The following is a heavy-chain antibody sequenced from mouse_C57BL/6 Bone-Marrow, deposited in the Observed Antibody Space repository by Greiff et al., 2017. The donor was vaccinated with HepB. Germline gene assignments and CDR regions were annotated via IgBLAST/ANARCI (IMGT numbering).Heavy chain of an antibody. CDR1: GYTFTSYW. J-gene: IGHJ4*01. V-gene: IGHV1-69*01. CDR2: IDPSDSYT. D-gene: IGHD2-14*01. CDR3: ARESTLGYY. Sequence: VQLQQPGAELVMPGASVKLSCKASGYTFTSYWMHWVKQRPGQGLEWIGEIDPSDSYTNYNQKFKGKSTLTVDKSSSTAYIQLSSLTSEDSAVYYCARESTLGYYWGQGTSVTVSA.